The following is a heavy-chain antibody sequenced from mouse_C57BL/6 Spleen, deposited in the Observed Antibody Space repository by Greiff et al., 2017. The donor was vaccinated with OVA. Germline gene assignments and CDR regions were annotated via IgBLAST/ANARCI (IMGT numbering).Heavy chain of an antibody. Sequence: VQLKESGAELARPGASVKMSCKASGYTFTSYTMHWVKQRPGQGLEWIGYINPSSGYTKYNQKFKDKATLTADKSSSTAYMQLSSLTSEDSAVYYCARDHSMDYWGQGTSVTVSA. V-gene: IGHV1-4*01. J-gene: IGHJ4*01. CDR3: ARDHSMDY. CDR2: INPSSGYT. CDR1: GYTFTSYT.